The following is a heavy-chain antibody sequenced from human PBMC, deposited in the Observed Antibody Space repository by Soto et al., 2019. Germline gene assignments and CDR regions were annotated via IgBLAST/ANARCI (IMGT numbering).Heavy chain of an antibody. V-gene: IGHV3-30*18. CDR2: ISYDGSKK. Sequence: QVQLVESGGGVVQPGRSLRLSCAASGFIFKNYGMHWVRQAPGKGLEWVAVISYDGSKKYYTDSVKGRFTISRDNSRNTLYLQLNSLRAEDTAVYYCAKDGGLQGSKLHYYYGMDVWGQGTTVTVSS. CDR1: GFIFKNYG. D-gene: IGHD2-15*01. CDR3: AKDGGLQGSKLHYYYGMDV. J-gene: IGHJ6*02.